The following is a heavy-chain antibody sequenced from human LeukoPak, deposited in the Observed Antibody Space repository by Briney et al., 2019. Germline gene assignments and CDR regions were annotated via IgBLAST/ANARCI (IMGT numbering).Heavy chain of an antibody. Sequence: PGGSLRLSCAASGFTFSSYAMSWVRQAPGKGLEWVSAISASGGSTYYADSVKGRFTISRDNSKNTLYLQMNSLRAEDTAVYYCAKDPNYGGYSEDWGQGTLVTVSS. CDR3: AKDPNYGGYSED. D-gene: IGHD4-17*01. J-gene: IGHJ4*02. V-gene: IGHV3-23*01. CDR2: ISASGGST. CDR1: GFTFSSYA.